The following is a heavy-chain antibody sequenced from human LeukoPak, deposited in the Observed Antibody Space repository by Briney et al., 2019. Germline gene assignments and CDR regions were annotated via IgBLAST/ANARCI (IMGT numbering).Heavy chain of an antibody. CDR2: IGAYNGDT. CDR3: TRDHCSGDNCPSFDY. J-gene: IGHJ4*02. Sequence: ASVTVSCKPSGYTFTSFGISWVRQAPGQGLEWMGWIGAYNGDTNYAQKFQGRVTMTTDTSTSTAYMDLRSLRSDDTAVYYCTRDHCSGDNCPSFDYWGQGTLVTVSS. D-gene: IGHD2-15*01. CDR1: GYTFTSFG. V-gene: IGHV1-18*04.